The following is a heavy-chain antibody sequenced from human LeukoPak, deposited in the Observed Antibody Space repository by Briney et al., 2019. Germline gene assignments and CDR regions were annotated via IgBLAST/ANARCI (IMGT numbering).Heavy chain of an antibody. CDR2: IYYSGST. CDR1: GGSISSSSYY. D-gene: IGHD4-17*01. CDR3: AKFYGDYDVGTFDI. V-gene: IGHV4-39*01. J-gene: IGHJ3*02. Sequence: SETLSLTCTVSGGSISSSSYYWGWIRQPPGKGLEWIGSIYYSGSTYYNPSLKSRVTISVDTSKNKFSLKLSSVTAADTAVYYCAKFYGDYDVGTFDIWGQGTMVTVSS.